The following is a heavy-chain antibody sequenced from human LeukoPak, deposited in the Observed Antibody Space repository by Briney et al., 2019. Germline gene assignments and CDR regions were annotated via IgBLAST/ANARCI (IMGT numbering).Heavy chain of an antibody. D-gene: IGHD1-1*01. CDR3: ARDSGATGSRVVDY. CDR2: IYHSGST. CDR1: GYSISSGYY. J-gene: IGHJ4*02. Sequence: SETLSLTCTVSGYSISSGYYWGWIRQPPGKGLEWIGSIYHSGSTYYNPSLKSRVTISVDTSKNQFSLKLSSVTAADTAVYYCARDSGATGSRVVDYWGQGTLVTVPS. V-gene: IGHV4-38-2*02.